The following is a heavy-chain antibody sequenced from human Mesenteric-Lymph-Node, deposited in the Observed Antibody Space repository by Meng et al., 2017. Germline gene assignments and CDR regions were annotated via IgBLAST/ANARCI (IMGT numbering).Heavy chain of an antibody. Sequence: VQLQESGPGLGKPSQTLSLTCTVSGGSISSGGFYWSWIRQHPGKGLEWIGYIYYSGSTYYNPSLRSRVAISIDTSKNQFSLKLTSVTAADTAVYFCARTNYGDYNWFDPWGQGTLVTVFS. V-gene: IGHV4-31*03. CDR3: ARTNYGDYNWFDP. CDR2: IYYSGST. J-gene: IGHJ5*02. CDR1: GGSISSGGFY. D-gene: IGHD4-17*01.